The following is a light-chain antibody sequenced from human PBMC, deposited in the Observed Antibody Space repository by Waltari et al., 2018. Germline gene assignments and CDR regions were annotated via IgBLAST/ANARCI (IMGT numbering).Light chain of an antibody. CDR3: QSYDTSLNVV. Sequence: QSVLTQPPSFSGAPGQRVPISCTGSSPNIGAASDIHWYQHLPGTAPKLLSSANTKRPSGVPDRLSASKSGTSASLVITGLQAEDEAEYYCQSYDTSLNVVFGGGTKLTVL. CDR1: SPNIGAASD. J-gene: IGLJ2*01. CDR2: ANT. V-gene: IGLV1-40*01.